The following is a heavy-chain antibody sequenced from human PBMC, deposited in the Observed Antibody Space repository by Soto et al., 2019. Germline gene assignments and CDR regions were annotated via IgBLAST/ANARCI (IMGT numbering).Heavy chain of an antibody. J-gene: IGHJ6*02. CDR3: ARDLKRYYDSSGYGYYYYGMDV. CDR1: GGTFSSYA. D-gene: IGHD3-22*01. CDR2: IIPIFGTA. V-gene: IGHV1-69*01. Sequence: QVQRVQSGAEVKKPGSSVKVSCKASGGTFSSYAISWVRQAPGQGLEWMGGIIPIFGTANYAQKFQGRVTITADESTTTAYMELSSLRSEDTAVYYCARDLKRYYDSSGYGYYYYGMDVWGQGTTVTVSS.